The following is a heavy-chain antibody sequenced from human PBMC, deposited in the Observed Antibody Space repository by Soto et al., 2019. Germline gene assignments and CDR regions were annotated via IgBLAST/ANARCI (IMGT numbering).Heavy chain of an antibody. CDR2: IRSKAYGGTT. CDR3: TRGYSYGFDYYYGMDV. J-gene: IGHJ6*02. CDR1: GFTFGDYA. Sequence: PGGSLRLSCTASGFTFGDYAMSWFRQAPGKGLEWVGFIRSKAYGGTTEYAASVKGRFTISRDDSKSIAYLQMNSLKTEDTAVYYCTRGYSYGFDYYYGMDVWGQGTTVTVSS. D-gene: IGHD5-18*01. V-gene: IGHV3-49*03.